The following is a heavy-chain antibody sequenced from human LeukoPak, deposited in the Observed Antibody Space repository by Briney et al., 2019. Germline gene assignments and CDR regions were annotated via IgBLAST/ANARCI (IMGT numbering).Heavy chain of an antibody. Sequence: SETLSLTCTVSGYSISSGYYWGWIRQPPGKGLEWIGSIYHSGSTYYNPSLKSRVTISVDTSKNQFSLKLSSVTAADTAVYYCARGSSSWSNWFDPWGQGTLVTVSS. CDR1: GYSISSGYY. CDR2: IYHSGST. CDR3: ARGSSSWSNWFDP. V-gene: IGHV4-38-2*02. D-gene: IGHD6-13*01. J-gene: IGHJ5*02.